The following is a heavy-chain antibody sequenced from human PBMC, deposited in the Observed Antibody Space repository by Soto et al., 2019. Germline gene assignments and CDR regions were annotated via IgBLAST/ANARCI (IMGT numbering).Heavy chain of an antibody. CDR3: ARVPDLDYCSRTSCLYYFDY. CDR1: GFTFSRYV. Sequence: EVQLLESGGGLVQPGGSLRLSCVASGFTFSRYVMTWVRQAPGKGLEWVSTINSNGGSTYYTDSVKGRFTISRDNSKNSLYLQMNGLTAEDTAVYFCARVPDLDYCSRTSCLYYFDYWGQGALVTVSS. CDR2: INSNGGST. D-gene: IGHD2-2*01. V-gene: IGHV3-23*01. J-gene: IGHJ4*02.